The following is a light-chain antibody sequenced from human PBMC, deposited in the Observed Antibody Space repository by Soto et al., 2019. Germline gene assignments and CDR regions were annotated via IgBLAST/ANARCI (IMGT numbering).Light chain of an antibody. CDR3: QQRTNWPQLT. J-gene: IGKJ4*01. Sequence: EMVLTQSPATLSFSPGERATLSCRASQNIASYLAWYQHRPCQAPRLLISDASNRAAGIPDRFRGSGSGTAFTLTISSLEPEDFAIYYCQQRTNWPQLTFGGGTRVEIK. V-gene: IGKV3-11*01. CDR2: DAS. CDR1: QNIASY.